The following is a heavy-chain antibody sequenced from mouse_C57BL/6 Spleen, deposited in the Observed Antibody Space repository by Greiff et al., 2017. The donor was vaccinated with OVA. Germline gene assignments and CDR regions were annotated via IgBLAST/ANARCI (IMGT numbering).Heavy chain of an antibody. CDR2: ISDGGSYT. CDR3: ARVGSGSSPYFDY. Sequence: EVMLVESGGGLVKPGGSLKLSCAASGFTFSSYAMSWVRQTPEKRLEWVATISDGGSYTYYPDNVQGRFTISRDNAKNNLYLQMSHLKSDDTAMYYCARVGSGSSPYFDYWGQGTTLTVSS. J-gene: IGHJ2*01. CDR1: GFTFSSYA. D-gene: IGHD1-1*01. V-gene: IGHV5-4*03.